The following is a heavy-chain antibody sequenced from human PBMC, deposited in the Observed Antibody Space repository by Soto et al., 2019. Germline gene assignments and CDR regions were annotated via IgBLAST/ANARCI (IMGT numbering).Heavy chain of an antibody. V-gene: IGHV3-74*01. CDR2: IKSAGSDT. D-gene: IGHD4-17*01. CDR1: GFTFSSYW. Sequence: EVQLVESGGGLVQPGGSLRLSCAASGFTFSSYWMHWVRQAPGKGLVWVSRIKSAGSDTSYADSVKGRFTISRDNAQNTLYLQMSSLRAEDTAVYYCVRVAYGDLGGWGQGTLVTVSS. CDR3: VRVAYGDLGG. J-gene: IGHJ4*02.